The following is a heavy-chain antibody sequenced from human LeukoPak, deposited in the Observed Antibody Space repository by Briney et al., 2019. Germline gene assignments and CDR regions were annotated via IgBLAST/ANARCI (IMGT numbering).Heavy chain of an antibody. CDR2: ISASGGTT. Sequence: PRGSLRLSCAASGFTFSNYAMTWVRQAPGKGLEWVSGISASGGTTYYADSVKGRFTISRDNSRNTLYLQINSLRAEDTAVYYCAKRPRDTSGYYLGAFDIWGQGTMVTISS. J-gene: IGHJ3*02. CDR3: AKRPRDTSGYYLGAFDI. V-gene: IGHV3-23*01. D-gene: IGHD3-22*01. CDR1: GFTFSNYA.